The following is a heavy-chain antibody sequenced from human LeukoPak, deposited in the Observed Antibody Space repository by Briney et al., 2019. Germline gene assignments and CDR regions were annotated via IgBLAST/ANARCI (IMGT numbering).Heavy chain of an antibody. J-gene: IGHJ4*02. V-gene: IGHV6-1*01. CDR2: TYYRSKWYN. Sequence: SQTLSLTCALSGDSVSSNSAAWHWIRQSPSRGLEWLGRTYYRSKWYNDYAVSVKSRITINPDTSKNQFSLQLNSVTPEDTAVYYCAREPLYDSSGYYYFDYWGQGTLVTVSS. CDR1: GDSVSSNSAA. D-gene: IGHD3-22*01. CDR3: AREPLYDSSGYYYFDY.